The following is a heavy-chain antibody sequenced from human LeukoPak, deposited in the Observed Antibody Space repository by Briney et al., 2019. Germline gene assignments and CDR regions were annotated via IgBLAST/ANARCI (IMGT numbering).Heavy chain of an antibody. Sequence: GGSLRLSCAASGFTFSSYWMSWVRQAPGKGLEWVANIKQDGCEKYYVDSVKGRFTVSRDNSKNTLYLQMNSLRAEDTAVYYCVRGAYSSSWLNFDYWGQGTLVTVSS. CDR1: GFTFSSYW. V-gene: IGHV3-7*04. CDR3: VRGAYSSSWLNFDY. D-gene: IGHD6-13*01. J-gene: IGHJ4*02. CDR2: IKQDGCEK.